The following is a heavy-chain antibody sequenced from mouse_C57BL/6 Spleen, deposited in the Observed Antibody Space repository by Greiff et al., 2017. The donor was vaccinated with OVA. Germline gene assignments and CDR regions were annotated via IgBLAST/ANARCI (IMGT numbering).Heavy chain of an antibody. CDR1: GFTFSDYG. Sequence: EVHLVESGGGLVKPGGSLKLSCAASGFTFSDYGMHWVRQAPEKGLEWVAYISSGSSTIYYADTVKGRFTISRDNAKNTLFLQMTSLRSEDTAMYYLARRRDYSNDGYYAMDYWGQGTSVTVSS. V-gene: IGHV5-17*01. CDR2: ISSGSSTI. J-gene: IGHJ4*01. D-gene: IGHD2-12*01. CDR3: ARRRDYSNDGYYAMDY.